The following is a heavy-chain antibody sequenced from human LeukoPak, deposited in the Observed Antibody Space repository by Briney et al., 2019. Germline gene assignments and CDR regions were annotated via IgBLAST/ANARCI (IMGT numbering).Heavy chain of an antibody. V-gene: IGHV3-7*01. CDR2: IKHGGSEK. Sequence: PGGSLRLSCAASGFTFRSHWVNWVRQAPGKGREGGANIKHGGSEKYYGDSVEGRFTISRDNAKNSLYLQMNSLRAEDTAVYYCARAPTYSSSWYTSCDYWGQGTLVTVSS. J-gene: IGHJ4*02. CDR1: GFTFRSHW. CDR3: ARAPTYSSSWYTSCDY. D-gene: IGHD6-13*01.